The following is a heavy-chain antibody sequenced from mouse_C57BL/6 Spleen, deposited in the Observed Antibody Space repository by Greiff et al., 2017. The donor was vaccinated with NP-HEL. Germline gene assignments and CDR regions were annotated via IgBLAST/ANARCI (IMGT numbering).Heavy chain of an antibody. Sequence: EVKLKESGEGLVKPGGSLKLSCAASGFTFSSYAMSWVRQTPEKRLEWVAYISSGGDYIYYADTVKGRFTISRDNARNTLYLQMSSLKSEDTAMYYCTRDRDHYAMDYWGQGTSVTVSS. J-gene: IGHJ4*01. CDR3: TRDRDHYAMDY. V-gene: IGHV5-9-1*02. CDR2: ISSGGDYI. CDR1: GFTFSSYA.